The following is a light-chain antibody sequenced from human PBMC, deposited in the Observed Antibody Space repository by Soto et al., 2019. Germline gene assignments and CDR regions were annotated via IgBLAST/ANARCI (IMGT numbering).Light chain of an antibody. CDR1: SGDIGSSDL. Sequence: QPVLTQTASVSGSPGQSITISCSGTSGDIGSSDLVSWYQQHPGKAPKFIIYEGTKRPSGVSNRFSGSKSGNTASLTISGLQAEDEADYYCCSYAGDTSLGVLGGGTKLTVL. CDR3: CSYAGDTSLGV. CDR2: EGT. J-gene: IGLJ3*02. V-gene: IGLV2-23*01.